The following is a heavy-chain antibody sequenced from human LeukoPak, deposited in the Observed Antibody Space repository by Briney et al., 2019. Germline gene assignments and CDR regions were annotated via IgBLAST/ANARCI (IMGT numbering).Heavy chain of an antibody. Sequence: SETLSLTCTVSGGSISSGGYYWSWIRQPPGKGLEWIGYIHHSGSTYYNPSLKSRVTISVDRSKNQFSLKLSSVTAADTAVYYRARGADLSGYRWGQGTLVTVSS. CDR3: ARGADLSGYR. CDR2: IHHSGST. D-gene: IGHD3-9*01. J-gene: IGHJ4*02. V-gene: IGHV4-30-2*01. CDR1: GGSISSGGYY.